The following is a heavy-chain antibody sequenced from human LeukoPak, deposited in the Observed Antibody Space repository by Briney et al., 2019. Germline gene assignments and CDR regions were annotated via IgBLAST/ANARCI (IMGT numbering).Heavy chain of an antibody. Sequence: PSQTLSLTCTVSGGSISSGSYYWSWIRQPAGKGLEWIGRIYTSGSTNYNPSLKSRVTISADTSKNQFSLKLSSVTAADTAVYYCAGISYSSSWWVGDYWGQGTLVTVSS. CDR3: AGISYSSSWWVGDY. V-gene: IGHV4-61*02. D-gene: IGHD6-13*01. CDR2: IYTSGST. J-gene: IGHJ4*02. CDR1: GGSISSGSYY.